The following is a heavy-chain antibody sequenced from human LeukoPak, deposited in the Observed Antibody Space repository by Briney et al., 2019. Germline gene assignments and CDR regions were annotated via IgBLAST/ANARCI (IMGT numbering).Heavy chain of an antibody. V-gene: IGHV3-23*01. CDR1: GFTFSSYA. J-gene: IGHJ4*02. CDR2: ISYSGGST. Sequence: GGSLRLSCAASGFTFSSYAMSWVRQAPGKGLEWVSDISYSGGSTYYADSVKGRFTISRDNSKNTVYLQMNSLRADDTAVYYCARGRAAAGQKLFDNWGQGTLVTVSS. CDR3: ARGRAAAGQKLFDN. D-gene: IGHD6-13*01.